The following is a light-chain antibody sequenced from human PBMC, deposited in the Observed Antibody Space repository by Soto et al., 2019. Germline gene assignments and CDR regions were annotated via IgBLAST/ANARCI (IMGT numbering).Light chain of an antibody. CDR2: RNN. CDR1: SSDVGGYNY. CDR3: ATWDDSLNGFYV. Sequence: QSVLTQPASVSGSPGQSITISRTGTSSDVGGYNYVSWYQQHPGKAPKLLIYRNNQRPSGVPDRFSGSKSGTSASLAISGLRSDDEADYFCATWDDSLNGFYVFGTGTKVTVL. V-gene: IGLV1-47*01. J-gene: IGLJ1*01.